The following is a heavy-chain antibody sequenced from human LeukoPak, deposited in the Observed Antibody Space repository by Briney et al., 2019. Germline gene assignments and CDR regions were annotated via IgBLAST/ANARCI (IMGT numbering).Heavy chain of an antibody. J-gene: IGHJ4*02. Sequence: SETLSLTCAVYGGSLSGYYWSWIRQPAGKGLEWIARIYISGSTNYNPSLKSRVTISVDTSKNQFSLKLSSVTAADTAVYYCAREREGPYGYLDYWGQGTLVTVSS. CDR1: GGSLSGYY. CDR2: IYISGST. D-gene: IGHD4-17*01. V-gene: IGHV4-4*07. CDR3: AREREGPYGYLDY.